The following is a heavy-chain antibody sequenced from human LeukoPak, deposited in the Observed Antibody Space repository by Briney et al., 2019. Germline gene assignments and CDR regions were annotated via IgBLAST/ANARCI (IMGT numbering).Heavy chain of an antibody. CDR1: GGTFSSYA. Sequence: SVKVSCKASGGTFSSYAISWVRQAPGQGLEWMGRIIPILGIANYAQKFQGRVTITADKSTSTAYMELSSLRSEDTAVYYCARVGLWFGGTDYYYGMDVWGQGTTVTVSS. D-gene: IGHD3-10*01. J-gene: IGHJ6*02. CDR2: IIPILGIA. V-gene: IGHV1-69*04. CDR3: ARVGLWFGGTDYYYGMDV.